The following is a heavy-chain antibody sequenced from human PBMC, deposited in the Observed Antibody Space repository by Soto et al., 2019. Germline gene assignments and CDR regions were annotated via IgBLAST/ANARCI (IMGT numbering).Heavy chain of an antibody. CDR1: GFTFSTYW. D-gene: IGHD2-2*01. J-gene: IGHJ5*02. CDR3: VRDGHCLTTSCYGNWFDP. Sequence: EVQLVESGGGLVQPGGSLRLSCAASGFTFSTYWMHWIRQVPGKGLEWVSRINSDASHTYYADPVKGRFTISRDNAKNTLHLEMNSLRAEDTAVYYCVRDGHCLTTSCYGNWFDPWGQGTLVTVSS. V-gene: IGHV3-74*01. CDR2: INSDASHT.